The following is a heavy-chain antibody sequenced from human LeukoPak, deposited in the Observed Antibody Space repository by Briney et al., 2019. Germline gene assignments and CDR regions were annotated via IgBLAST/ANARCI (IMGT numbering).Heavy chain of an antibody. CDR1: GFTFSNAL. CDR2: IKSKSDGGTT. V-gene: IGHV3-15*01. J-gene: IGHJ3*01. D-gene: IGHD1-26*01. Sequence: PGGSLRLSCAVSGFTFSNALMTWVRQAPGKGLEWLGHIKSKSDGGTTDCAAPFKGRFTISRDDSINTLYLQINSLKIEDTAVYYCATWDGVDWGQGTMVTVSP. CDR3: ATWDGVD.